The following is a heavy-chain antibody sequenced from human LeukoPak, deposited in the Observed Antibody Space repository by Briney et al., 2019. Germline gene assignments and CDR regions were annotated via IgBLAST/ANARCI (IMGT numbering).Heavy chain of an antibody. CDR2: IYTSGST. Sequence: SETLSLTCTVSGGSISSYYWSWIRQPAGKGLEWIGRIYTSGSTNYNPSLKSRVTMSVDTSKNQFSLKLSSVTAADTAAYYCARLSSGWYDGWFDPWGQGTLVTVSS. D-gene: IGHD6-19*01. CDR1: GGSISSYY. CDR3: ARLSSGWYDGWFDP. V-gene: IGHV4-4*07. J-gene: IGHJ5*02.